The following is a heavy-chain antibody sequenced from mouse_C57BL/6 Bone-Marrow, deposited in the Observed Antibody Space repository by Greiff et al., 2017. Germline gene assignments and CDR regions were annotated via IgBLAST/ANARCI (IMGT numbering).Heavy chain of an antibody. D-gene: IGHD1-1*01. CDR3: TRWTTVVGDY. CDR2: IDPETGGT. J-gene: IGHJ2*01. V-gene: IGHV1-15*01. CDR1: GYTFTDYE. Sequence: QVQLQQSGAELVRPGASVTLSCKASGYTFTDYEMHWVKQTPVHGLEWIGAIDPETGGTAYNQKFKGKAILTADKSSSTAYMELRSLTSEDSAVYYCTRWTTVVGDYWGQGTTLTVSS.